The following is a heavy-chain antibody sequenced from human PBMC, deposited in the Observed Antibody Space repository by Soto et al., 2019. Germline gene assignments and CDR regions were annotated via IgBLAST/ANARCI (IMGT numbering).Heavy chain of an antibody. CDR3: ATSQLGEYYYAMDI. CDR1: GDSITTYKW. CDR2: IYDSGNT. D-gene: IGHD7-27*01. J-gene: IGHJ6*02. V-gene: IGHV4-4*02. Sequence: SETLSLTCGVSGDSITTYKWWTWVRQTPGKGLEWIGEIYDSGNTRYNPSLKSRVTISKDTSKNELSLKLNSVTVADTAVYYCATSQLGEYYYAMDIWGQGTTVT.